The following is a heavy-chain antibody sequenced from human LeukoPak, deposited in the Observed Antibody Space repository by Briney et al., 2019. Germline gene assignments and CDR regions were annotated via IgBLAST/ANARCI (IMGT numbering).Heavy chain of an antibody. CDR2: INNDGSRI. CDR3: ARDGSHYNLDY. D-gene: IGHD5-24*01. Sequence: PGGSLRLTCAASGFTFSPAWMHWVRQAPGKGLEWVSRINNDGSRINYADSVKGRFAVSRDNAKNTLNLQMNSLRAEDTAVYFCARDGSHYNLDYWGQGSWSPSPQ. J-gene: IGHJ4*02. CDR1: GFTFSPAW. V-gene: IGHV3-74*01.